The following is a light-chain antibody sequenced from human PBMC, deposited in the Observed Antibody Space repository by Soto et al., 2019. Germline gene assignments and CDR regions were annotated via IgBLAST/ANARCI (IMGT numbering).Light chain of an antibody. CDR3: SSYAGSNNVV. V-gene: IGLV2-8*01. CDR2: EVS. CDR1: SSDVGVYNY. Sequence: QSALTQPPSASGSPGQSVTISCTGTSSDVGVYNYVSWYQQHPGKAPKLLIYEVSKRPSGVPDRFSGSKSGNTASLTVAGLQAEDEADFYCSSYAGSNNVVVCGGTKLTVL. J-gene: IGLJ2*01.